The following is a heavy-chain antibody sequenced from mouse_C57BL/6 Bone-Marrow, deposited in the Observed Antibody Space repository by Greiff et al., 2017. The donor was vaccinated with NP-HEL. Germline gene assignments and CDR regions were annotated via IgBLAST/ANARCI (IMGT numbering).Heavy chain of an antibody. Sequence: EVQLQQSGPELVKPGASVKISCKASGYSFTGYYMNWVKQSPEKSLEWIGEINPSTGGTTYNQKFKAKATLTVDKSSSTAYMQLKSLTSEDSAVYYCARGGHYYGSSYDYAMEYWGQGTSVTVSS. CDR3: ARGGHYYGSSYDYAMEY. J-gene: IGHJ4*01. V-gene: IGHV1-42*01. D-gene: IGHD1-1*01. CDR2: INPSTGGT. CDR1: GYSFTGYY.